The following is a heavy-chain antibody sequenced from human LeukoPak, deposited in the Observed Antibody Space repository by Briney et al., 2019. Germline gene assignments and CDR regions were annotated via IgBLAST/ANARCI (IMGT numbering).Heavy chain of an antibody. V-gene: IGHV1-46*01. CDR1: GYTFTSYY. D-gene: IGHD6-13*01. CDR3: ARVGSAAAAADY. J-gene: IGHJ4*02. Sequence: ASVKVSCKASGYTFTSYYMHWMRQAPGQGPEWMGIINPRGGSTDYAQKFQGRITMTSDTSTSTVYMELNSLRSDDTAVYFCARVGSAAAAADYWGQGTLVTVSS. CDR2: INPRGGST.